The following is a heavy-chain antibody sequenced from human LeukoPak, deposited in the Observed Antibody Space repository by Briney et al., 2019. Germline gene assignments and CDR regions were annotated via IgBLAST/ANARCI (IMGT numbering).Heavy chain of an antibody. V-gene: IGHV3-48*04. J-gene: IGHJ4*02. D-gene: IGHD2-15*01. Sequence: GGSLRLSCAASGFTFSSYSMNWVRQAPGKGLEWVSYISSSSSTIYYADSVKGRFTISRDNAKNSLYLQMNSLRAEDTAVYYCARSGIFRGWGQGTLVTVSS. CDR1: GFTFSSYS. CDR2: ISSSSSTI. CDR3: ARSGIFRG.